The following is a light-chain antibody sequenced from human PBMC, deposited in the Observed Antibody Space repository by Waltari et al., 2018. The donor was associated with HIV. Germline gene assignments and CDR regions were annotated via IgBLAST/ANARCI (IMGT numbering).Light chain of an antibody. V-gene: IGKV1-5*03. J-gene: IGKJ5*01. CDR1: QNINIW. Sequence: DIQMTQSPSTLSASVGDRVTITCRASQNINIWLAWYQRKPGKAPKLLIYKASTLESGVPSKFSGSGSGTEFTLTVSSLQPDDFATYYCQQYKSYPITFGQGTRLEIK. CDR2: KAS. CDR3: QQYKSYPIT.